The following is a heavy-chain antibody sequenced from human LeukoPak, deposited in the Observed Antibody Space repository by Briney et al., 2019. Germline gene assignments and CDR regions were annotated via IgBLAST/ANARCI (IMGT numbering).Heavy chain of an antibody. CDR1: GFTFSSYW. V-gene: IGHV3-7*01. J-gene: IGHJ4*02. Sequence: PGGSLRLSCAASGFTFSSYWMSWVRQAPGKGLEWVANIKQDGSEKHYADSVKGRFTISRDNAKKSLFLHMNSLRVEDTAVCYCARGSEYTSSTNYYFDYWGQGTLVTVSS. CDR2: IKQDGSEK. D-gene: IGHD6-6*01. CDR3: ARGSEYTSSTNYYFDY.